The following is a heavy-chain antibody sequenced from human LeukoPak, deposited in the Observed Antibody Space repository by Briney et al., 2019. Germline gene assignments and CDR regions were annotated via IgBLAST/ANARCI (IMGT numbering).Heavy chain of an antibody. CDR2: IYHSGSN. J-gene: IGHJ4*02. CDR3: ARGHSSSWYKN. V-gene: IGHV4-30-2*01. D-gene: IGHD6-13*01. Sequence: SETLSLTCAVSGGSISSGGYSWSWIRQPPGKGLEWIGYIYHSGSNYYNPSLKSRVTISVDTSKNQFSLKLSSVTAADTAVYYCARGHSSSWYKNWGQGTLVTVSS. CDR1: GGSISSGGYS.